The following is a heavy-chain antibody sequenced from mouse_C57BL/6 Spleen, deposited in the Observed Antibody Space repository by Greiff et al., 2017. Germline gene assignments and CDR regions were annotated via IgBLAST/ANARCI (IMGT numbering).Heavy chain of an antibody. J-gene: IGHJ3*01. D-gene: IGHD2-4*01. CDR1: GYTFTSYG. V-gene: IGHV1-81*01. CDR3: AIYYDYDRGFAY. Sequence: QVQLQQSGAELARPGASVKLSCKASGYTFTSYGISWVKQRTGQGLEWIGEIYPRSGNTYYNEKFKGKATLTADKSSSTVYMELRSLTSEDSAVYFCAIYYDYDRGFAYWGQGTLVTVSA. CDR2: IYPRSGNT.